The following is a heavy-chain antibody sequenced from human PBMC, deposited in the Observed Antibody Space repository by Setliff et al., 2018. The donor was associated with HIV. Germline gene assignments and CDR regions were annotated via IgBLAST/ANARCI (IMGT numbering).Heavy chain of an antibody. J-gene: IGHJ4*02. Sequence: ASVKVSCKASGYTFTSYGISWVRQAPGQGLEWMGWISAYNGNTNYAQDFQDRVTMTSDTSTETAYMELRSLTFADTAVYFCARVRGGLNEYLDSWGQGTLVTVSS. CDR2: ISAYNGNT. V-gene: IGHV1-18*01. CDR1: GYTFTSYG. CDR3: ARVRGGLNEYLDS. D-gene: IGHD1-1*01.